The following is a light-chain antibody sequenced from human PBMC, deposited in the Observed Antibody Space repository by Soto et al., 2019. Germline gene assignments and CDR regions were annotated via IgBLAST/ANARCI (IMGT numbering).Light chain of an antibody. CDR2: DAY. J-gene: IGKJ5*01. Sequence: EVVLTQSPVTLSLSPGERATLSCRASQSFRGLLAWYQQKPGQAPRLLIYDAYNRATGIPARFSGSGSETDFTLTITSLEPEDFAVYYCQQRNNWPPITFGQRTRLEIK. V-gene: IGKV3-11*01. CDR3: QQRNNWPPIT. CDR1: QSFRGL.